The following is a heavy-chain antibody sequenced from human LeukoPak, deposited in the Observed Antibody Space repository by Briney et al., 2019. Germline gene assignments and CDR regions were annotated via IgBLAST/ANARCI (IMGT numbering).Heavy chain of an antibody. J-gene: IGHJ4*02. Sequence: SETLSLTCAVYGGSFSGYYWSWIRQPPGKGLEWIGEINHSGSTNYNPSLKSRVTISVDTSKNQFSLKLSSVTAADTAVYYCAREEQAGSGSYFYDYWGQGTLVTVSS. D-gene: IGHD3-10*01. CDR3: AREEQAGSGSYFYDY. V-gene: IGHV4-34*01. CDR1: GGSFSGYY. CDR2: INHSGST.